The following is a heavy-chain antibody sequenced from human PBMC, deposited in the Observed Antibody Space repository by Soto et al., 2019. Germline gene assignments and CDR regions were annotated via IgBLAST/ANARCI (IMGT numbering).Heavy chain of an antibody. V-gene: IGHV4-31*03. D-gene: IGHD4-17*01. Sequence: QVQLQESGLGLVKPSQTLSLTCTVSGGSISSGGYYWSWIRQHPGKGLEWIGYIYYSGSTYYNPSLKSRVTISVDTSKNQFSLKLSSVTAADTAVYYCARDRYGDYHLYGMDVWGQGTTVTVSS. CDR1: GGSISSGGYY. CDR2: IYYSGST. J-gene: IGHJ6*02. CDR3: ARDRYGDYHLYGMDV.